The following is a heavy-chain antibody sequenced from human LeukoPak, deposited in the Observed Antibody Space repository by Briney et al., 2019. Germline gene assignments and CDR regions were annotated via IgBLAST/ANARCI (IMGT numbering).Heavy chain of an antibody. D-gene: IGHD2-15*01. CDR2: INPSGGST. CDR1: GYTITSYY. J-gene: IGHJ4*02. V-gene: IGHV1-46*01. Sequence: ASVKVSCKTSGYTITSYYMHWVRQAPGQGLEWMGIINPSGGSTSYAQKFQGRVTMTRDTSTSTVYMELSSLRSEDTAVYYCARLNGYCSGGSCYSSELAAADYWGQGTLVTVSS. CDR3: ARLNGYCSGGSCYSSELAAADY.